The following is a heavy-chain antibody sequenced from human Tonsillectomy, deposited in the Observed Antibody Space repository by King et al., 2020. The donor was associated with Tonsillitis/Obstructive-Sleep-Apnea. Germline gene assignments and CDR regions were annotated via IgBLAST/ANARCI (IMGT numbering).Heavy chain of an antibody. CDR1: GFTFSNAW. CDR2: IKSKTDGGTT. V-gene: IGHV3-15*01. CDR3: TTDSGYYYYYYYMDV. D-gene: IGHD3-22*01. Sequence: VQLVESGGGLVKPGGSLRLSCAASGFTFSNAWMSWVRQAPGKGLEWVGRIKSKTDGGTTDYAAPVKGRFTISRDDSKNTLYLQMNSLKNEDTAVYYCTTDSGYYYYYYYMDVWGKGTTVTVSS. J-gene: IGHJ6*03.